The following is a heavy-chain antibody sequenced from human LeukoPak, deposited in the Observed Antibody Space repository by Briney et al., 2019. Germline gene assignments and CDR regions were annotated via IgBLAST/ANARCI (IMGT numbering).Heavy chain of an antibody. V-gene: IGHV4-34*01. J-gene: IGHJ1*01. CDR3: ARGSLMYCSSTSCYQFRH. CDR1: GGSFSGYY. CDR2: INHSGST. D-gene: IGHD2-2*01. Sequence: SETLSLTCAVYGGSFSGYYWSWIRQPPGEGLEWIGEINHSGSTNYNPSLKSRVTISVDTSKNQFSLKLSSVTAADTAVYYCARGSLMYCSSTSCYQFRHWGQGTLVTVSS.